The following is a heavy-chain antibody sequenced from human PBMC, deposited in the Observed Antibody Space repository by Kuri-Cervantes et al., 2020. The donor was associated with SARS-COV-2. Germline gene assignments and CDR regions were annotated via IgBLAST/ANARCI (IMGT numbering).Heavy chain of an antibody. CDR3: ARAGSGSYFGDFGY. CDR1: GGSISSHY. V-gene: IGHV4-59*11. Sequence: SETLSLTCTVSGGSISSHYWSWIRQPPGKGLEWIGYIYYSGSTNYNPSLKSRVTISVDTSKNQFSLKLSSVTAADTAVYYCARAGSGSYFGDFGYWGQGTLVTVSS. D-gene: IGHD1-26*01. J-gene: IGHJ4*02. CDR2: IYYSGST.